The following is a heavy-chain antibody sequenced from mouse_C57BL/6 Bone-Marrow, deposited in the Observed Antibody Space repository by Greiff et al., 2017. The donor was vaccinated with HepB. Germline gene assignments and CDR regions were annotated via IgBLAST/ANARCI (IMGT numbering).Heavy chain of an antibody. J-gene: IGHJ2*01. V-gene: IGHV1-64*01. CDR2: IHPNSGSN. CDR3: AKGTTVVADFDY. D-gene: IGHD1-1*01. CDR1: GYTFTSYW. Sequence: QVQLQQPGAELVKPGASVKLSCKASGYTFTSYWMHWVKQRPGQGLEWIGMIHPNSGSNNYNEKFKSKATLTVDKSSSTAYMQLSSLTSEDSAVYYCAKGTTVVADFDYWGQGTTLTVSS.